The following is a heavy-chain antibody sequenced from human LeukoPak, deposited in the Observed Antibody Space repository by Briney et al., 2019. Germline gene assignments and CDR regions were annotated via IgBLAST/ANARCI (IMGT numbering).Heavy chain of an antibody. Sequence: ASVTVSFKASGYTFTSYDINWVRQAPGQGLEWMGWMNPNSGNTGYAQKFQGRITMTRNTAISTAYMELSSLTSEDTAVYYCARIAAAGNRRLNYWGQGTLVTVSS. V-gene: IGHV1-8*01. CDR1: GYTFTSYD. CDR3: ARIAAAGNRRLNY. J-gene: IGHJ4*02. D-gene: IGHD6-13*01. CDR2: MNPNSGNT.